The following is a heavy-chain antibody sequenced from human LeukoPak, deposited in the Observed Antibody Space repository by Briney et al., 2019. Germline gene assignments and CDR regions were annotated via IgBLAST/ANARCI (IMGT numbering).Heavy chain of an antibody. CDR1: GYTFTGYY. CDR3: AKGGMITFGGVIVRTYGFDI. D-gene: IGHD3-16*02. V-gene: IGHV1-2*02. CDR2: INPNSGGT. Sequence: ASVKVSCKASGYTFTGYYMHWVRQAPGQGLEWMGWINPNSGGTNYAQKFQGRVTMTRDTSISTAYMELSSLRSEDTAVYYCAKGGMITFGGVIVRTYGFDIWGQGTMVTVSS. J-gene: IGHJ3*02.